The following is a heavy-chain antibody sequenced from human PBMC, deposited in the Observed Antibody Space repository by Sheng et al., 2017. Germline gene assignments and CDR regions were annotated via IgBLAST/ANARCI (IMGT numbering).Heavy chain of an antibody. CDR3: AAIATTMAILST. J-gene: IGHJ1*01. CDR1: GGSISDYY. CDR2: IYYTAST. V-gene: IGHV4-59*01. Sequence: QVQLQESDPGLVKPSETLSLTCTVSGGSISDYYWSWVRQPPGKGLEWIGNIYYTASTNYNPSLKSRVTISIDTSKSQFSLELSSVTAADTAVYFCAAIATTMAILSTWGQGNPWSPSPQ. D-gene: IGHD5-18*01.